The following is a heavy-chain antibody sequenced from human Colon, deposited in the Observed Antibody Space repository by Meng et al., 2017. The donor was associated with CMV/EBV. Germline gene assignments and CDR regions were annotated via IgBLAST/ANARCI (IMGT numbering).Heavy chain of an antibody. CDR3: ARAGQVGAADY. Sequence: EGALGGAGGGLVKPGGSLRLSCAGSGFTFSDYFVNWVRQAPGKGLEWVSSISGSGDNIYYADSVKGRFTISRDNAKNSLFLQMNSLRAEDTAVYYCARAGQVGAADYWGQGTLVTVSS. D-gene: IGHD1-26*01. J-gene: IGHJ4*02. V-gene: IGHV3-21*01. CDR2: ISGSGDNI. CDR1: GFTFSDYF.